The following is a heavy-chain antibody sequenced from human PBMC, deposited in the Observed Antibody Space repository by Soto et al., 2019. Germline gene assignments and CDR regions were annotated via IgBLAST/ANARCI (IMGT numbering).Heavy chain of an antibody. V-gene: IGHV4-59*01. J-gene: IGHJ5*02. Sequence: SETLSLTCTVSGGSISNYYWSWIRQPPGKGLEWIGYIYYSGSTNYNPSLKSRVTISVDTSKNQFSLKLSSVTAADTAVYYCARDLRDYYGSGSYPRWFDPWGQGTLVTVSS. D-gene: IGHD3-10*01. CDR2: IYYSGST. CDR1: GGSISNYY. CDR3: ARDLRDYYGSGSYPRWFDP.